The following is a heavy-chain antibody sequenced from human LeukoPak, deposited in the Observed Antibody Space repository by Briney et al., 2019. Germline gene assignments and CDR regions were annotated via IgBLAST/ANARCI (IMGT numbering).Heavy chain of an antibody. CDR2: IVVGSGNT. J-gene: IGHJ6*02. CDR1: GFNFTSSA. CDR3: AADVGSSWDGIYYYYGMDV. V-gene: IGHV1-58*01. Sequence: SVKVSCKASGFNFTSSAVQWVRQARGQRLEWIGWIVVGSGNTNYAQKFQERVTITRDMSTSTAYMELSSLRSEDTAVYYCAADVGSSWDGIYYYYGMDVWGQGTTVTVSS. D-gene: IGHD6-13*01.